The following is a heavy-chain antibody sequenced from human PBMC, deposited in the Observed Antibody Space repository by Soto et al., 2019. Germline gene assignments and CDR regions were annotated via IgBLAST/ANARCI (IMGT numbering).Heavy chain of an antibody. D-gene: IGHD6-13*01. CDR3: ARVLAAAGTETFDD. CDR1: GGSVSSGSYY. J-gene: IGHJ4*02. Sequence: SETLSLTCTVSGGSVSSGSYYWSWIRQPPGKGLEWIGYIYYSGSTNYNPSLKSRVTISVDTSKNQFSLKLSSVTAADTAVYYCARVLAAAGTETFDDWGQGTLVTVSS. CDR2: IYYSGST. V-gene: IGHV4-61*01.